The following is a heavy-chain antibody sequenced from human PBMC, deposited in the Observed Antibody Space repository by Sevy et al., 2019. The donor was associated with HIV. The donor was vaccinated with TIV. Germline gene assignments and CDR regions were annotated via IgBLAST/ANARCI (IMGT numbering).Heavy chain of an antibody. CDR1: GDPISSGYYY. D-gene: IGHD6-25*01. V-gene: IGHV4-31*03. J-gene: IGHJ4*02. Sequence: TLSLTCTVSGDPISSGYYYWTWIRQHPGKGLEWIGYIYYSGNTNYNPSLKSRVTILMDTSKNQFSLKLRSVTAADTAVYYCTRGAPAAFWGQGTLVTVSS. CDR3: TRGAPAAF. CDR2: IYYSGNT.